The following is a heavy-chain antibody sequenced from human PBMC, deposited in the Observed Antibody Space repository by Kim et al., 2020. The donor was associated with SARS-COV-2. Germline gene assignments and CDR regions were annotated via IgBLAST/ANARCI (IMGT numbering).Heavy chain of an antibody. CDR1: GFTFSSYW. J-gene: IGHJ5*02. CDR3: ARDAGTWIQLWLRFKNNWFDP. V-gene: IGHV3-74*01. D-gene: IGHD5-18*01. Sequence: GGSLRLSCAASGFTFSSYWMHWVRQAPGKGLVWVSRINSDGSSTSYADSVKGRFTISRDNAKNTLYLQMNSLRAEDTAVYYCARDAGTWIQLWLRFKNNWFDPWGQGTLVTVSS. CDR2: INSDGSST.